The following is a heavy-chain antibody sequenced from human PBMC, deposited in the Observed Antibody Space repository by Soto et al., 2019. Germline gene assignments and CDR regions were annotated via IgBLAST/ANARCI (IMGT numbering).Heavy chain of an antibody. V-gene: IGHV3-7*01. CDR2: IKQDGSEK. CDR3: ARDQSSSDAFDI. Sequence: EVQLVESGGGLVQPGGSLRLSCAASGFTFSSYWMSWVRQAPGKGLEWVANIKQDGSEKYYVDSVKGRFTISRENAKNSLYLQMNILRAEDTAVYYCARDQSSSDAFDIWGQGTMVTVSS. J-gene: IGHJ3*02. D-gene: IGHD6-6*01. CDR1: GFTFSSYW.